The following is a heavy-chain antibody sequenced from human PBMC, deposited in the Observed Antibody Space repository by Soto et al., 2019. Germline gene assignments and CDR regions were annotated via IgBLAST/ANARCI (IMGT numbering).Heavy chain of an antibody. V-gene: IGHV4-30-2*01. CDR1: GGSISSGGYS. Sequence: QLQLQESGSGLVKPSQTLSLTCAVSGGSISSGGYSWSWIRQPPGKGLEGIGYIYHSGSIYYNPSLKRRVTISVDRSKNQFSLKRSAVTAADPAVYYCARVPDYWGQGTLVTVSS. CDR2: IYHSGSI. J-gene: IGHJ4*02. CDR3: ARVPDY.